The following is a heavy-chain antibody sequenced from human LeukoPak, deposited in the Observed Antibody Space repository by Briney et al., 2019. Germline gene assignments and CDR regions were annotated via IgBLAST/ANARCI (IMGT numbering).Heavy chain of an antibody. CDR1: GYSFSSYC. CDR3: ARSFSGSYYYFDY. Sequence: GESLKISCKGSGYSFSSYCIGWVRQTPGKGLEWMGIIYPGDSDTRYTPSFRGQATISADKSISTAYLEWSSLKASDTAMYYCARSFSGSYYYFDYWGQGTLVTVSS. D-gene: IGHD1-26*01. J-gene: IGHJ4*02. CDR2: IYPGDSDT. V-gene: IGHV5-51*01.